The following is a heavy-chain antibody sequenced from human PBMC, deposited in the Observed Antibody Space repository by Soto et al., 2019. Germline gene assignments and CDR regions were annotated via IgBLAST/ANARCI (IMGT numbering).Heavy chain of an antibody. Sequence: GASVKVSCKASGYTFTSYDINWVRQATGQGLEWMGWMNPNSGNTGYAQKFQGRVTMTRNTSISTAYMELSSLRSEDTAVYYCARPMEYSRDFDYWGQGTLVTVSS. CDR3: ARPMEYSRDFDY. D-gene: IGHD6-6*01. CDR2: MNPNSGNT. J-gene: IGHJ4*02. V-gene: IGHV1-8*01. CDR1: GYTFTSYD.